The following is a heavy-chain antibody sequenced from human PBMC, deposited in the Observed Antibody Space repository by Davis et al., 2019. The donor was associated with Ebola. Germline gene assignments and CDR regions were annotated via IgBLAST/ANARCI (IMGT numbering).Heavy chain of an antibody. CDR3: ARAGIAAAGSYWYFDL. D-gene: IGHD6-13*01. Sequence: ASVKVSCKASGYTFTSYGISWVRQAPGQGLEWMGWISAYNGNTNYAQKLQGRVTMTRDTSISTAYMELSRLRSDDTAVYYCARAGIAAAGSYWYFDLWGRGTLVTVSS. CDR2: ISAYNGNT. J-gene: IGHJ2*01. V-gene: IGHV1-18*01. CDR1: GYTFTSYG.